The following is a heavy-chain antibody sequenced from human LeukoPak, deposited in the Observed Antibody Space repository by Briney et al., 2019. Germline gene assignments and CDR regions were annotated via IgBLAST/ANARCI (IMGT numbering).Heavy chain of an antibody. CDR2: IIPIFGTA. CDR3: AIRGWYSYGMDV. Sequence: SVKVSCKASGGTFSSYAISWVRQAPGQGLEWMGGIIPIFGTANYAQKFQGRVTITADESTSTAYMELSSLRSEDTAVYYCAIRGWYSYGMDVWGQGTTVTVSS. D-gene: IGHD6-19*01. V-gene: IGHV1-69*13. CDR1: GGTFSSYA. J-gene: IGHJ6*02.